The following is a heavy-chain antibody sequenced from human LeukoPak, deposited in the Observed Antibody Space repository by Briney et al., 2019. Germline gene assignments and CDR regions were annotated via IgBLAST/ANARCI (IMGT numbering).Heavy chain of an antibody. Sequence: GGSLRLSCAASGFTFSSYSMNWVRQAPGKGLEWVSSISSSSSYIYYADSVKGRFTISRDNAKNSLYLQLNSLRAEDTAVYYCASYYDISGYSYAIDYWGQGTLVTVS. J-gene: IGHJ4*02. V-gene: IGHV3-21*04. CDR2: ISSSSSYI. CDR1: GFTFSSYS. D-gene: IGHD3-22*01. CDR3: ASYYDISGYSYAIDY.